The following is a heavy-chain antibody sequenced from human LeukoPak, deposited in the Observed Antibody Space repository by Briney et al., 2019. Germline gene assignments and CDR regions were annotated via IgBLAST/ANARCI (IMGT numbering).Heavy chain of an antibody. CDR1: GFTFSSYA. V-gene: IGHV3-48*01. J-gene: IGHJ6*02. CDR2: ISSSSSTI. CDR3: ARDDYGMDV. Sequence: GGSLRLSCAASGFTFSSYAMSWVRQAPGKGLEWVSYISSSSSTIYYADSVKGRFTISRDNAKNSLYLQMNSLRAEDTAVYYCARDDYGMDVWGQGTTVTVSS.